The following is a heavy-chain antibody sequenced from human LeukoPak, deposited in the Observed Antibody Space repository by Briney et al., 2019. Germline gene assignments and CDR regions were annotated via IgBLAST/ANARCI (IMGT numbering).Heavy chain of an antibody. D-gene: IGHD3-22*01. CDR1: GYTFTGYY. CDR3: TVNYYDSSGYYPRDYYFDY. J-gene: IGHJ4*02. CDR2: INPNSGGT. Sequence: ASVKVFCEASGYTFTGYYMHWVRQAPGQGLEWMGWINPNSGGTNYAQKFQGRVTMTRDTSISTAYMELSRLRSDDTAVYYCTVNYYDSSGYYPRDYYFDYWGQGTLVTVSS. V-gene: IGHV1-2*02.